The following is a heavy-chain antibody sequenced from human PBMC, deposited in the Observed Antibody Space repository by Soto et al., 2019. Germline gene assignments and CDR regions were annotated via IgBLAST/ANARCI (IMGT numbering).Heavy chain of an antibody. CDR1: GFTFSIYS. V-gene: IGHV3-48*02. D-gene: IGHD6-13*01. J-gene: IGHJ6*02. CDR3: ARDAYSSSWSDYYYGMDV. CDR2: ISSGSDTI. Sequence: GSLRLSCAASGFTFSIYSMNWVRQAPGKGLQWVSYISSGSDTIYYADSLKGRFTISRDNAKNSLYLQMNSLRDEDTAVYYCARDAYSSSWSDYYYGMDVWGQGTTVTVSS.